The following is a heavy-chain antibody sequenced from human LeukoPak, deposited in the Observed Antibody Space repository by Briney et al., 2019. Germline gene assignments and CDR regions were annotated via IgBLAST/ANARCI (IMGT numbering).Heavy chain of an antibody. Sequence: SETLSLTCTVSGGSISSGSYYWSWIRQPPGKGLEWIGNIYHTGTTYYNPSLKSRVTISIDTSKNQFSLRLSSVTAADTAVYFCARNRYFDWLEFDYWGQGILVTVSS. V-gene: IGHV4-39*07. CDR1: GGSISSGSYY. J-gene: IGHJ4*02. CDR2: IYHTGTT. D-gene: IGHD3-9*01. CDR3: ARNRYFDWLEFDY.